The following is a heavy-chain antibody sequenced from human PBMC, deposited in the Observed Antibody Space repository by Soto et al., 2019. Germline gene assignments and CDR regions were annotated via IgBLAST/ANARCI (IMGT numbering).Heavy chain of an antibody. CDR2: IWYDGSNK. Sequence: QVQLVESGGGVVQPGRSLRLSCAASGFTFSSYGMHWVRQAPGKGLEWVAVIWYDGSNKYYADSVKGRFTISRDNSKNPLYLQMNSLRAEDTAVYYCARDGGTIFGVDYLDYWGQGTLVTVSS. V-gene: IGHV3-33*01. CDR1: GFTFSSYG. D-gene: IGHD3-3*01. CDR3: ARDGGTIFGVDYLDY. J-gene: IGHJ4*02.